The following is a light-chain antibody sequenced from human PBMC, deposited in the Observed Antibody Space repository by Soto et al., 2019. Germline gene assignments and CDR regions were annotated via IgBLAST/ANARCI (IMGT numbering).Light chain of an antibody. J-gene: IGLJ1*01. Sequence: QSALTQPASVSGSPGQSITISCTGSSSDVGGYNFVSWYQHHPGKAPKLMIYDVSNRPSGISNRFSGSKSGNTASLTISGLQAEDEADYYCSSYTTSRSYVFGTGTKVTVL. V-gene: IGLV2-14*03. CDR1: SSDVGGYNF. CDR2: DVS. CDR3: SSYTTSRSYV.